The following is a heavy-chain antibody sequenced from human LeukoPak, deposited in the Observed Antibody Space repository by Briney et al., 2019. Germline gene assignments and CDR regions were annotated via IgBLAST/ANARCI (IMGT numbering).Heavy chain of an antibody. Sequence: PSETLSLTCAVYGGSFSGYYWSWIRQPPGKGLEWVGEINHSGSTNYNPSPKSPVTIQVDTSKNPFSLKLSPVTAADTAVYYCARGPKQYYDILTGYYRAKYYFDYWGQGTLVTVSS. D-gene: IGHD3-9*01. CDR2: INHSGST. V-gene: IGHV4-34*01. CDR1: GGSFSGYY. CDR3: ARGPKQYYDILTGYYRAKYYFDY. J-gene: IGHJ4*02.